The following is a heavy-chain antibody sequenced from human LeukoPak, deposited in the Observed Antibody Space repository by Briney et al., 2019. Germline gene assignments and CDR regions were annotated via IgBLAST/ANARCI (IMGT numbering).Heavy chain of an antibody. CDR2: IYPGDSDT. D-gene: IGHD3-10*01. CDR3: ARARGVINYYYYGMDV. V-gene: IGHV5-51*01. Sequence: GESLKISCKGSGYSFTSYWIGWVRQMPGKGLEWMGIIYPGDSDTRYSPSFQGQVTISADKSISTAYLQWSSLKASDTAMYYCARARGVINYYYYGMDVWGQGTTVTVSS. CDR1: GYSFTSYW. J-gene: IGHJ6*02.